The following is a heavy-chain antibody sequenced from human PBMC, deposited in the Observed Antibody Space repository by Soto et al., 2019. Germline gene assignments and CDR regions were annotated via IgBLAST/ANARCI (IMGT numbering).Heavy chain of an antibody. CDR1: GGTFISYA. CDR2: IIPVFGTA. CDR3: ASGRVTTYLTEFDY. Sequence: QVQLVQSGAEVNKPGSSVKLSCKVSGGTFISYAISWVRQAPGRGLEWMGGIIPVFGTANYTQQFQGRVTINADESTSTAYMELSSLRSEDTALYYCASGRVTTYLTEFDYWGQGSLVTVSS. V-gene: IGHV1-69*01. J-gene: IGHJ4*02. D-gene: IGHD1-20*01.